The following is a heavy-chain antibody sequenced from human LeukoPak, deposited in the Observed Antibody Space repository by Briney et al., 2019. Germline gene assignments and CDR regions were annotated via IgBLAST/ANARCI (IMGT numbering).Heavy chain of an antibody. Sequence: PGGSLRLSCAASGFTFSSNYMSWVRQAPGKGLEWVSVIYSGGSTYYADSVKGRFTISRDNSKNTLYLQMNSLRAEDTAVYYCASWDQIYGDLDYWGQGTLVTVSS. V-gene: IGHV3-53*01. J-gene: IGHJ4*02. CDR2: IYSGGST. CDR3: ASWDQIYGDLDY. CDR1: GFTFSSNY. D-gene: IGHD4-17*01.